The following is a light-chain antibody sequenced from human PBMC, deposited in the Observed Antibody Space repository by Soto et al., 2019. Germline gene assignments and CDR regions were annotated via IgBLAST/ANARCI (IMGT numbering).Light chain of an antibody. J-gene: IGKJ1*01. CDR3: QQYDTFPRT. CDR1: QDIGNS. CDR2: DVS. Sequence: DIQITQSPSSLSASVGDRVTITCQASQDIGNSLNWYELRPGKAPKLVIHDVSNLEEGVPSRFSGSGSGTDFTFTINSLQPEDLSTYFCQQYDTFPRTFGQGTKVDIK. V-gene: IGKV1-33*01.